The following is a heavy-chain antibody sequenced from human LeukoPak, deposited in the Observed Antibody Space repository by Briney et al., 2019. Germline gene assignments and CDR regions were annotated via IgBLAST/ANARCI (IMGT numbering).Heavy chain of an antibody. V-gene: IGHV3-7*04. CDR3: ARVKLWPHFAFDI. J-gene: IGHJ3*02. D-gene: IGHD3-16*01. CDR1: GFILSSHW. CDR2: IKQDGSEK. Sequence: PGGSLRLSCAASGFILSSHWMSWVRQAPGKGLEGGANIKQDGSEKYYVDSVKGRFTISRDNARNSLFLQMSSLRAEDTAVYYCARVKLWPHFAFDIWGQGTMVTVSS.